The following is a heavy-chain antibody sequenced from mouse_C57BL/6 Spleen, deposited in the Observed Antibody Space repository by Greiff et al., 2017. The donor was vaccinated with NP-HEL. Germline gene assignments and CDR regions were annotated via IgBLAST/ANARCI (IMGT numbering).Heavy chain of an antibody. CDR1: GYTFTSYW. V-gene: IGHV1-5*01. D-gene: IGHD1-1*01. CDR2: LYPENSDN. Sequence: EVQLQQSGTVLARPGASVKMSCKTSGYTFTSYWMHWVKQRPGKSLEWIGALYPENSDNSYNQKFKGKAKLTAVTSASTAYMELSSLTNEDSAVYYCTRGVYGSSLYWYFDVWGTGTTVTVSS. CDR3: TRGVYGSSLYWYFDV. J-gene: IGHJ1*03.